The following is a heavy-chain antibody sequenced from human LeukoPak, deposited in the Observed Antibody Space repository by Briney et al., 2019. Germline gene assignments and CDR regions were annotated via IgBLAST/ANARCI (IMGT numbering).Heavy chain of an antibody. CDR1: GLTFSSYA. V-gene: IGHV3-30-3*01. CDR2: ISSDGSNK. D-gene: IGHD6-19*01. CDR3: ATSPSSAWHQFDY. J-gene: IGHJ4*02. Sequence: GGSLRLSCAASGLTFSSYAMHWVRQAPGKGLEWVAVISSDGSNKYYADSVKGRFTISRDNSKNTLYLQVNSLRAEDTAVYYCATSPSSAWHQFDYWGQGTLVTVSP.